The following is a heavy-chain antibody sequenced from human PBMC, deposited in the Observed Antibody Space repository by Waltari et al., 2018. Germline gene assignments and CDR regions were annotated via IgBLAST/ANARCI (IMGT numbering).Heavy chain of an antibody. CDR3: AKRGACSCGSCYTGSLDY. Sequence: QVQLVQSGAEVNKPGASVKVSCKASGYTFTGYYMHWVRQAPGQGLEWMGWINPNGGGTNYARKFHGRVTMTRDTSISTAYMELSRLRSDDTAVDYCAKRGACSCGSCYTGSLDYWGQGTLVTVSS. CDR2: INPNGGGT. J-gene: IGHJ4*02. V-gene: IGHV1-2*02. D-gene: IGHD2-15*01. CDR1: GYTFTGYY.